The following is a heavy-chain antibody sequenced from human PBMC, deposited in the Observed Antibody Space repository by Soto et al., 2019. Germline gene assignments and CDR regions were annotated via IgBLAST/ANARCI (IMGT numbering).Heavy chain of an antibody. D-gene: IGHD6-19*01. Sequence: ESGGGVVQPGRSLRLSCAASGFTFSSYAMHWVRQAPGKGLEWVAVISYDGSNKYYADSVKGRFTISRDNSKNTLYLQMNSLRAEDTAVYYCARDGGIAVAGWAFDYWGQGTLVTVSS. J-gene: IGHJ4*02. V-gene: IGHV3-30-3*01. CDR2: ISYDGSNK. CDR3: ARDGGIAVAGWAFDY. CDR1: GFTFSSYA.